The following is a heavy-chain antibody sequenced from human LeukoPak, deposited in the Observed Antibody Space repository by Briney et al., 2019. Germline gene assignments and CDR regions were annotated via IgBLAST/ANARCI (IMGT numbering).Heavy chain of an antibody. CDR2: IRQDEGEE. Sequence: GGSLRLSCAASGFTFSNHWMTWVRQAPGKGLEWVANIRQDEGEEYYADSVRGRFTISRDNAENSVYLHMNSLRAEDTAVYLCARDYEHSGYDYLPLYWGQGTLVTVSS. V-gene: IGHV3-7*01. CDR3: ARDYEHSGYDYLPLY. D-gene: IGHD5-12*01. CDR1: GFTFSNHW. J-gene: IGHJ4*02.